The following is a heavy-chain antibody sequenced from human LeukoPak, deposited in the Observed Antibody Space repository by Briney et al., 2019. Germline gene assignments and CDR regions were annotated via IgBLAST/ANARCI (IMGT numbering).Heavy chain of an antibody. CDR1: GGSISSSSYS. CDR3: AAFLYSSSWYYFDY. V-gene: IGHV4-39*01. D-gene: IGHD6-13*01. J-gene: IGHJ4*02. CDR2: IYYSGST. Sequence: PSETLSLTCTVSGGSISSSSYSWGWIRQPPGKGLEWIGSIYYSGSTYYNPSLKSRVTISVDTSKNQFSLKLSSVTAADTAVYYCAAFLYSSSWYYFDYWGQGTLVTVSS.